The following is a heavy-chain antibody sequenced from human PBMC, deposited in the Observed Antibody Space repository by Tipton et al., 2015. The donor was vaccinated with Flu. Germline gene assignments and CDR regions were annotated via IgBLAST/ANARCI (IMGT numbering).Heavy chain of an antibody. D-gene: IGHD3-10*02. Sequence: TLSLTCTDSRGSISSSSYNWGWIRQPPGRGLEWIGSMYYSGRIYYNPSLKGRVTISVDTSKGQFSLKLRSVTAADTAVYYCARLSYYDVDLKNFYFDYWGQGALVTVSS. CDR2: MYYSGRI. J-gene: IGHJ4*02. CDR3: ARLSYYDVDLKNFYFDY. CDR1: RGSISSSSYN. V-gene: IGHV4-39*01.